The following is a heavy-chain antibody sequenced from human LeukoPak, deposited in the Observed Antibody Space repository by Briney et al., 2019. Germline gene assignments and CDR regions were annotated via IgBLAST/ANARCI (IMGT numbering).Heavy chain of an antibody. V-gene: IGHV4-30-4*02. CDR1: GGSISSGDYN. Sequence: SDTLSLTCTVSGGSISSGDYNWSWIRQPPGKGLEWIGYIYYSGSTYYNPSLKSRVTISVDTSKDQFSLKLSSVTAADTAVYYCAREPGRDYDSSGYYPDAFDIWGQGTMVTVSS. J-gene: IGHJ3*02. CDR2: IYYSGST. D-gene: IGHD3-22*01. CDR3: AREPGRDYDSSGYYPDAFDI.